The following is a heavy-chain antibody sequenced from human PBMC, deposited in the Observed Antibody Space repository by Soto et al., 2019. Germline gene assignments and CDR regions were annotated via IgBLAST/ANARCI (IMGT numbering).Heavy chain of an antibody. CDR1: GFTFSSYS. Sequence: SLRLSCAASGFTFSSYSMNWVRQAPGKGLEWISYISTTSSSIYYADSVKGRFTISRDNAKNSLFLQMNSLRDEDTAVYYCARRGVAFDYWGQGALVTVSS. D-gene: IGHD3-10*01. V-gene: IGHV3-48*02. CDR2: ISTTSSSI. CDR3: ARRGVAFDY. J-gene: IGHJ4*02.